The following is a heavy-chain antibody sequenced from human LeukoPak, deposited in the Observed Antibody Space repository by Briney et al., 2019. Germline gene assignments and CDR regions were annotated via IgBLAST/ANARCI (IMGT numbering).Heavy chain of an antibody. Sequence: SQTLSLTCTVSGGSISSGGYYWSWIRQHPGKCLEWIGYIYYSGSTYYNPSLKSRVTISVDTSKNQFSLKLSSVTAADTAVYYCARATVTTPILDYWGQGTLVTVSS. CDR1: GGSISSGGYY. CDR3: ARATVTTPILDY. D-gene: IGHD4-17*01. J-gene: IGHJ4*02. V-gene: IGHV4-31*03. CDR2: IYYSGST.